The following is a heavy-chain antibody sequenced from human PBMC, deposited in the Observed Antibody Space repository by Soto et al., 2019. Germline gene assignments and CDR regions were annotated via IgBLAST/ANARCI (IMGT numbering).Heavy chain of an antibody. CDR3: ARDRIVVVPAAGYYYYYYGMGV. Sequence: GGSLRLSCAASGFTFSDYYMSWIRQAPGKGLEWVSYISSSSSYTNYADSVKGRFTISRDNAKNSLYLQMNSLRAEDTAVYYCARDRIVVVPAAGYYYYYYGMGVWGQGTTVTVSS. D-gene: IGHD2-2*01. CDR2: ISSSSSYT. CDR1: GFTFSDYY. V-gene: IGHV3-11*06. J-gene: IGHJ6*02.